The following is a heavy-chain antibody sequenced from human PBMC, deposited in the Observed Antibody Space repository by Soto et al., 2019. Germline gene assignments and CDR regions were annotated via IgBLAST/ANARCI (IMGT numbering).Heavy chain of an antibody. V-gene: IGHV3-30*18. CDR1: GFTFSRYG. CDR2: ISYDGSTK. J-gene: IGHJ6*02. Sequence: PGGSLRLSCAASGFTFSRYGMHWVRQARGKGLEWVASISYDGSTKNYADSVKGRFTISRDNSKNTLYLQMNSLRAEDTAVYHCAKDRGVGRYCSSTSCYAIGYYYYGMDVWGQGTTVTVSS. CDR3: AKDRGVGRYCSSTSCYAIGYYYYGMDV. D-gene: IGHD2-2*01.